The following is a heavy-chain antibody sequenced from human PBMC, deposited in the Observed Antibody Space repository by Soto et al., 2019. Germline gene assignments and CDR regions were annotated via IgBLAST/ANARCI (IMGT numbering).Heavy chain of an antibody. V-gene: IGHV3-23*01. Sequence: EVQLLESGGDLVQPGGSLRLSYAASGITLSSYAMSWVRQAPGKGPEWVSGISASGGSTSYADSVKGRFTISRDNSKNTLYLQMTSLRADATAVYHCAKGQNSGTYRFYFDYWGQGALVTVSS. J-gene: IGHJ4*02. CDR3: AKGQNSGTYRFYFDY. CDR1: GITLSSYA. D-gene: IGHD1-26*01. CDR2: ISASGGST.